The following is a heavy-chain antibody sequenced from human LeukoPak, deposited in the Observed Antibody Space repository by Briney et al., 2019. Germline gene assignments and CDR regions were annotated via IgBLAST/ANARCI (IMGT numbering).Heavy chain of an antibody. D-gene: IGHD3-3*01. J-gene: IGHJ6*02. CDR3: ARHRGNHDLTYYDFWSGVFGMDV. CDR2: IWYDGSNK. V-gene: IGHV3-33*01. Sequence: PGGSLRLSCAASGFTFSSYGMPWVRQAPGKGLEWVAVIWYDGSNKYYADSVKGRFTISRDNSKNTLYLQMNSLRAEDTAVYYCARHRGNHDLTYYDFWSGVFGMDVWGQGTTVTVSS. CDR1: GFTFSSYG.